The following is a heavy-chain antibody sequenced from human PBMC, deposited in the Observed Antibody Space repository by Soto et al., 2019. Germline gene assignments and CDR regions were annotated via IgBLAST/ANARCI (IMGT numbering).Heavy chain of an antibody. CDR3: ANRGRDTAGKHFGY. J-gene: IGHJ4*02. CDR2: TSDSGGGT. Sequence: PGGSLRLSCAASGFTFSSYAMSWVRQAPGKGLEWVSTTSDSGGGTYYADSVKGRFTISRDNSKNTLYLQMNSLRAEDTAIYYCANRGRDTAGKHFGYCGRGPLVTVPS. CDR1: GFTFSSYA. D-gene: IGHD3-10*01. V-gene: IGHV3-23*01.